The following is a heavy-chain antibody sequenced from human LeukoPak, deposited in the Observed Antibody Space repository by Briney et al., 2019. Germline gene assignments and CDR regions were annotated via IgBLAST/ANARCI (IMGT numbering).Heavy chain of an antibody. CDR2: ISAYNGNT. Sequence: GASVKVSCKASGYTFTSYGISWVRQAPGQGLEWMGWISAYNGNTNYAQKLQGRVTMTTDTSTSTAYMELRSLRSDDTAAYYCARDTYYYDSSGYSGWGQGTLVTVSS. CDR1: GYTFTSYG. J-gene: IGHJ4*02. V-gene: IGHV1-18*01. D-gene: IGHD3-22*01. CDR3: ARDTYYYDSSGYSG.